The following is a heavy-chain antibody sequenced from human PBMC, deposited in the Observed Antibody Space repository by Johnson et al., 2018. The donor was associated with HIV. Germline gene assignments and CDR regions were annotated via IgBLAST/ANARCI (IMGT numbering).Heavy chain of an antibody. V-gene: IGHV3-66*02. CDR3: AKDLGAAELTPDVFDL. CDR2: IYSGGST. Sequence: VQLVESGGGLVQPGGSLRLSCAASGFTVSSNYMSWVRQAPGKGLEWVSVIYSGGSTYYADSVKGRFTISRDSSKNTLYLQMNSLRIDDTGVYYCAKDLGAAELTPDVFDLWGQGTMVTVSS. D-gene: IGHD1-7*01. J-gene: IGHJ3*01. CDR1: GFTVSSNY.